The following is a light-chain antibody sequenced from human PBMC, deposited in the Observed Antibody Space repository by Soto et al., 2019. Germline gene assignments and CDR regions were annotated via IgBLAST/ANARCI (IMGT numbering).Light chain of an antibody. CDR3: QVWESSTDQYV. J-gene: IGLJ1*01. CDR2: DDA. Sequence: SYELTQPPSVSVAPGQTATIICGGTNIGSERVHWYQQKPGQAPAVVVYDDADRPSGIPERFSGSNSGNTATLTISRVEDGDEADYYCQVWESSTDQYVFGTGTKVTVL. V-gene: IGLV3-21*02. CDR1: NIGSER.